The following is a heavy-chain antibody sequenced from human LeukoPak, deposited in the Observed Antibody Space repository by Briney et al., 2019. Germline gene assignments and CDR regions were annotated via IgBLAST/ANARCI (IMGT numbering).Heavy chain of an antibody. D-gene: IGHD2-15*01. CDR1: GGSIRSSYYY. CDR3: ARPGGNAFDI. J-gene: IGHJ3*02. CDR2: IYDSGST. V-gene: IGHV4-39*01. Sequence: SETLSLTCTVSGGSIRSSYYYWGWIRQPPGKGLEWIGSIYDSGSTYYNPSLKSRVTISVDTSKNQFSLKLSSVTAADTAVYYCARPGGNAFDIWGQGTMVTVSS.